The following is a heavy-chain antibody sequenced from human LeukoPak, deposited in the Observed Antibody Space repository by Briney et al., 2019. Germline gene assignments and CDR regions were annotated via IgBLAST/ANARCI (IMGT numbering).Heavy chain of an antibody. V-gene: IGHV4-59*01. CDR3: ARDGSGSSSPGFDY. CDR1: GDSISNYY. J-gene: IGHJ4*02. D-gene: IGHD6-6*01. CDR2: IYYSGST. Sequence: SETLSLTCTVSGDSISNYYWSWIRQPPGKGLEWIGYIYYSGSTNYNPSLKSRVTISVDTSKNQFSLKLSSVTAADTAVYYCARDGSGSSSPGFDYWGQGTLVTVSS.